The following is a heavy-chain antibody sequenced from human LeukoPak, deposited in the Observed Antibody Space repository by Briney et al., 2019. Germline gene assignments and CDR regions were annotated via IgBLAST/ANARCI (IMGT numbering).Heavy chain of an antibody. Sequence: GGSLRLSCAASGFTFSSYAVHWVRQAPGKGLEWVAVVSYDGSNKYYADSVKGRFTISRDNSKNTLYLQMNSPRAEDTAVYYCARALYGGNGFFDFWGQGTLVTVSS. J-gene: IGHJ4*02. CDR3: ARALYGGNGFFDF. D-gene: IGHD4-23*01. CDR1: GFTFSSYA. CDR2: VSYDGSNK. V-gene: IGHV3-30*01.